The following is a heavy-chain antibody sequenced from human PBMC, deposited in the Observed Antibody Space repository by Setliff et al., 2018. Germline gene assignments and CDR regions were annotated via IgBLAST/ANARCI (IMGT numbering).Heavy chain of an antibody. CDR3: VKDVVGYSSTWPKRDYFDY. CDR2: ISDTALGI. J-gene: IGHJ4*02. Sequence: GGSLRLSCAASGFAFSSDAMSWVRQPPGKGLEWVSSISDTALGIYYADSVRGRFTISRDNSKKTLYLQMNSLGAEDTAVYYCVKDVVGYSSTWPKRDYFDYWGQGTLVTVSS. CDR1: GFAFSSDA. V-gene: IGHV3-23*01. D-gene: IGHD6-13*01.